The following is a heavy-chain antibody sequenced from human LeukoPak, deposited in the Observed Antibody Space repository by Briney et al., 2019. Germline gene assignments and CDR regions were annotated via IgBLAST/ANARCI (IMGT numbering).Heavy chain of an antibody. CDR2: IYYSGST. J-gene: IGHJ6*02. CDR3: ARDRGDGYNYYPYYYGMDV. D-gene: IGHD5-24*01. V-gene: IGHV4-61*01. Sequence: SETLSLTCTVSGGSVSSGSYYWSWIRQPPGKGLEWIGYIYYSGSTNYNPSLKSRVTISVDTSKNQFSLKLSSVTAADTAVYYCARDRGDGYNYYPYYYGMDVWGQGTTVTVSS. CDR1: GGSVSSGSYY.